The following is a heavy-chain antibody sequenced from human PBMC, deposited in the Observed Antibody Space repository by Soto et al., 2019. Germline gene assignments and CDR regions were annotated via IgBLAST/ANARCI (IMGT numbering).Heavy chain of an antibody. V-gene: IGHV1-69*13. CDR3: ARSPHYYDSSGPKKTNYYYGMDV. J-gene: IGHJ6*02. CDR1: GGTFSSYA. Sequence: ASVKVSCKASGGTFSSYAISWVRQAPGQGLEWMGGIIPIFGTANYAQKFQGRVTITADESTSTAYMELSSLRSEDTAVYYCARSPHYYDSSGPKKTNYYYGMDVWGQGTTVTVYS. CDR2: IIPIFGTA. D-gene: IGHD3-22*01.